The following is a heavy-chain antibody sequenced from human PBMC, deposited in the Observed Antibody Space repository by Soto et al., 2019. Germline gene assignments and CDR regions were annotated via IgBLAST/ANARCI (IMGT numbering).Heavy chain of an antibody. CDR2: INPSGGST. D-gene: IGHD3-10*01. Sequence: ASVKVSCKASGYTFTSYYMHWVRQAPGQGLEWMGIINPSGGSTSYAQKFQGRVTMTRDTSTSTVYMELSSLRSEDTAVYYCARDKISEITMVRGVPTGYFDYWGQGTLVTSPQ. J-gene: IGHJ4*02. CDR1: GYTFTSYY. V-gene: IGHV1-46*01. CDR3: ARDKISEITMVRGVPTGYFDY.